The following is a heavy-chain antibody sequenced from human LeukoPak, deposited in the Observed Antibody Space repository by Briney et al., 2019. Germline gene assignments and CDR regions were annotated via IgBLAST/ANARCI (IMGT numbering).Heavy chain of an antibody. V-gene: IGHV4-4*02. J-gene: IGHJ4*02. CDR1: GGSISSSNW. CDR3: ARGRDIVVVPDY. CDR2: IYHSGST. D-gene: IGHD2-2*01. Sequence: SETLSLTCAVSGGSISSSNWWSWVRQPPGKGLEWIGEIYHSGSTNYNPSLKSRVTISVDTSKNQFSLKLSSVTAADTAVYYCARGRDIVVVPDYWGQGTLVTVSS.